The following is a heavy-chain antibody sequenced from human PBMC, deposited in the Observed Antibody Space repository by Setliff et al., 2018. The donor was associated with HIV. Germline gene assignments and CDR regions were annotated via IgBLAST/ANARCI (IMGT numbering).Heavy chain of an antibody. V-gene: IGHV1-24*01. D-gene: IGHD1-26*01. Sequence: ASVKVSCKVSGHTLTELSMHWVRQAPGKGLEWMGGFDPEKSEKIYAQKLQGRVTMTEDTSTDTAYMELRSLRSEDTAVYYCATHRWYSGSYLRDYWGQGTLVTISS. CDR1: GHTLTELS. J-gene: IGHJ4*02. CDR3: ATHRWYSGSYLRDY. CDR2: FDPEKSEK.